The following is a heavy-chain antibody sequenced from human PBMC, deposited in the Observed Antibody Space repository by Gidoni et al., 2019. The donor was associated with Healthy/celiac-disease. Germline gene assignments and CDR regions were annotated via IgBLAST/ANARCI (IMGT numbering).Heavy chain of an antibody. D-gene: IGHD4-17*01. CDR3: AKDHQVGSDYGGNPGAFDI. CDR1: GFTFSSYA. CDR2: ISGSGGST. J-gene: IGHJ3*02. Sequence: EVQLLESGGGLVQPGGSLSLSCAASGFTFSSYAISWVRQAPGKGLEWVSAISGSGGSTYYADSVKGRFTISRDNSKNTLYLQMNSLRAEDTAVYYCAKDHQVGSDYGGNPGAFDIWGQGTMVTVSS. V-gene: IGHV3-23*01.